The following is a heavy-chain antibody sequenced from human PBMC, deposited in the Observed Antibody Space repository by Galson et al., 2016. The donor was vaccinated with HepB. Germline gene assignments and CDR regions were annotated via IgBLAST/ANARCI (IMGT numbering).Heavy chain of an antibody. Sequence: SVKVSCKASGGIFNSYAINWVRQAPRQGLEWMGRIIPILGSADYAQNFQGRVTITADESTRTAYMEMNSLRSEDTAVYYCARDVNDYGDQNNWFDSWGQGTLVTVSS. CDR1: GGIFNSYA. J-gene: IGHJ5*01. CDR2: IIPILGSA. V-gene: IGHV1-69*11. CDR3: ARDVNDYGDQNNWFDS. D-gene: IGHD4-17*01.